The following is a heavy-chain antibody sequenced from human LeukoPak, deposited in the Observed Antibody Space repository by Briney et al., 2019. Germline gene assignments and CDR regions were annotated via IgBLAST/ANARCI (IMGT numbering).Heavy chain of an antibody. D-gene: IGHD3-10*01. CDR3: ARGTVTMVDY. V-gene: IGHV3-66*01. Sequence: GGSLRLCCAASGFXVSSNYMSWVRQAPGRGLEWVSVIYSGGSTYYADSVKGRFTISRDNSKNTLFLQMNSLRAGDTAVYYCARGTVTMVDYWGQGTLVTVSS. J-gene: IGHJ4*02. CDR1: GFXVSSNY. CDR2: IYSGGST.